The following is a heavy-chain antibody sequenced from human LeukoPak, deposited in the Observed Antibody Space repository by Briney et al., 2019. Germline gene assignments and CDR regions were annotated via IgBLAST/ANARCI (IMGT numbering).Heavy chain of an antibody. CDR2: FDPEDGET. J-gene: IGHJ4*02. D-gene: IGHD2-2*01. Sequence: ASVKVSCKVSGYTLTELSMHWVRQAPGKGLEWMGGFDPEDGETIYAQKFQGRVTMTEDTSTDTAYMELSSLRSEDTAVYYCATGHQLGHCSSTSCYQWGQGTLVTVSS. CDR1: GYTLTELS. CDR3: ATGHQLGHCSSTSCYQ. V-gene: IGHV1-24*01.